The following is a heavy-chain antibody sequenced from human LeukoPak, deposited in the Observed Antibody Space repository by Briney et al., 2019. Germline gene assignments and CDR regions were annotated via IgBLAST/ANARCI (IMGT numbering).Heavy chain of an antibody. CDR1: GGSISSGGYY. CDR2: INHSGST. Sequence: SQTLSLTCTVSGGSISSGGYYWSWIRQPPGKGLEWIGEINHSGSTNYNPSLKSRATISVDTSKNQFSLKLSSVTAADTAVYYCARRYQYDKSGQYYDDFWGQGTLVTVSS. D-gene: IGHD3-22*01. J-gene: IGHJ4*02. V-gene: IGHV4-30-4*08. CDR3: ARRYQYDKSGQYYDDF.